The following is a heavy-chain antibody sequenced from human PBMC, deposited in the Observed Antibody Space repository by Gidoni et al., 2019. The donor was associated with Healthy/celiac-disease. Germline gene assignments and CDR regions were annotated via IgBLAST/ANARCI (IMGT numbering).Heavy chain of an antibody. J-gene: IGHJ4*02. CDR1: GFTFSSHA. V-gene: IGHV3-30-3*01. Sequence: QVQLVESGGGVAQPGRSLRLSCPASGFTFSSHASHGVRQPPGKGLEWVAVIAYDGSNKYYADSVKGRFTISRDNSKNTLYLQMNSLRAEDTAVYYCARDRGFGYSGYDSGLDYWGQGTLVTVSS. D-gene: IGHD5-12*01. CDR2: IAYDGSNK. CDR3: ARDRGFGYSGYDSGLDY.